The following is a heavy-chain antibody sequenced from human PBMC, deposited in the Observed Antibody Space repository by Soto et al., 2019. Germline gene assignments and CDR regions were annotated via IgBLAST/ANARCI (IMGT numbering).Heavy chain of an antibody. CDR3: ARDCTGGSCFCIY. CDR2: IIPIFGTA. Sequence: GASVKVSCKASGGTFSSYAISWVRQAPGQGLEWMGGIIPIFGTANYAQKFQGRVTITADESTSTAYMELRSLTSDDTAVYYCARDCTGGSCFCIYWGQGTLVTVS. J-gene: IGHJ4*02. CDR1: GGTFSSYA. V-gene: IGHV1-69*13. D-gene: IGHD2-15*01.